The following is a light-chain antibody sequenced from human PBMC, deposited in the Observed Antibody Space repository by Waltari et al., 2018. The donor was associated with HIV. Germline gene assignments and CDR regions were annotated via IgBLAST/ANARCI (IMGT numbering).Light chain of an antibody. CDR3: HQRSSWPLT. V-gene: IGKV3-11*01. Sequence: EIALTQSPATLSLSPGERATLSCRASQSVSSYLAWYQQKPGQAPRLLIYGASSRATGIPARFSGSGSGTDFTLTISSLEPGDFGVYYCHQRSSWPLTFGQGTRLEIK. J-gene: IGKJ5*01. CDR2: GAS. CDR1: QSVSSY.